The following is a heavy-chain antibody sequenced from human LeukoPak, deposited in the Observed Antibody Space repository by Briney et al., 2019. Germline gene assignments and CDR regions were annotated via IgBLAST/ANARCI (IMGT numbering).Heavy chain of an antibody. V-gene: IGHV3-21*01. CDR2: ISSSSSYI. CDR1: GFTVSSNY. J-gene: IGHJ4*02. D-gene: IGHD5-18*01. CDR3: ARSGTWIQLWLSDY. Sequence: GGSLRLSCAASGFTVSSNYMSWVRQAPGKGLEWVSSISSSSSYIYYADSVKGRFTISRDNAKNSLYLQMNSLRAEDTAVYYCARSGTWIQLWLSDYWGQGTLVTVSS.